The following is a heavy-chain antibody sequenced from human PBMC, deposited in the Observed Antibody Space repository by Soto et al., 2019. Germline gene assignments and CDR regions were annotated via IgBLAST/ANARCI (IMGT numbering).Heavy chain of an antibody. Sequence: ASVKVSCKASGYTFTSYGISWVRQAPGQGLEWMGWISAYNGNTNYAQKLQGRVTMTTDTSTSTAYMELRSLRSDDTAVYYCAATLNDYGGNWFDPWGQGTLVTVSS. V-gene: IGHV1-18*01. CDR2: ISAYNGNT. D-gene: IGHD4-17*01. CDR3: AATLNDYGGNWFDP. CDR1: GYTFTSYG. J-gene: IGHJ5*02.